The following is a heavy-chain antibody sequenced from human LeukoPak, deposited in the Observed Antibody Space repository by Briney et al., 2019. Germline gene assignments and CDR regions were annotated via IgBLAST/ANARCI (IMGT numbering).Heavy chain of an antibody. D-gene: IGHD6-13*01. CDR2: IKQDGSEK. CDR3: ARGGYSSSWYVNY. V-gene: IGHV3-7*01. CDR1: GFIFSSYG. Sequence: PGGSLRLSCAASGFIFSSYGMHWVRQAPGKGLEWVANIKQDGSEKYYVDSVKGRFTVSRDNAKNSLYLEMNSLRAEDTAVCYCARGGYSSSWYVNYWGQGTLVTVSS. J-gene: IGHJ4*02.